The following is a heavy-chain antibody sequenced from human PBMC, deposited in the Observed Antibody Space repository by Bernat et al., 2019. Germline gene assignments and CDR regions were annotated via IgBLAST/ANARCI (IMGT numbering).Heavy chain of an antibody. D-gene: IGHD6-19*01. Sequence: EVQLVESGGGLVKPGGSLRLSCAASGFTFSSYSMYWVRQAPGKGLEWVSSISSSSSYIYYADSVKGRFTISRDNAKNSLYLQMNSLRAEDTAVYYCASPIAVAGTDDFDIWGQGTMVTVSS. CDR2: ISSSSSYI. J-gene: IGHJ3*02. V-gene: IGHV3-21*01. CDR3: ASPIAVAGTDDFDI. CDR1: GFTFSSYS.